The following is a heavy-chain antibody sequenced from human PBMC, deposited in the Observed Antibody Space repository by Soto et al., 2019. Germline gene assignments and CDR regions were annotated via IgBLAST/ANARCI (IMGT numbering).Heavy chain of an antibody. CDR2: IVVGSGNT. J-gene: IGHJ3*02. V-gene: IGHV1-58*01. Sequence: QMQLVQSGPEVKKPGTSVKVSRKASGFTFTSSAVQWVRQARGQRLEWIGWIVVGSGNTNYAQKFQERVTITRDMSTSTAYMELSSLRSEDTAVYYCAAPLSPDAFDIWGQGTMVTVSS. CDR1: GFTFTSSA. CDR3: AAPLSPDAFDI.